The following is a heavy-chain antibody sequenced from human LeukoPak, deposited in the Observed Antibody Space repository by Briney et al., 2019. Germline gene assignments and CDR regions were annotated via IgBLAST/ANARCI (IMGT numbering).Heavy chain of an antibody. D-gene: IGHD2-2*01. J-gene: IGHJ3*02. CDR2: ISGSGGST. V-gene: IGHV3-23*01. CDR1: GFTVSGNY. CDR3: AKGWGAYCSSTSCPSENDAFDI. Sequence: TGGSLRLSCAVSGFTVSGNYMSWVRQAPGKGLEWVSAISGSGGSTYYADSVKGRFTISRDNSKNTLYLQMNSLRAEDTAVYYCAKGWGAYCSSTSCPSENDAFDIWGQGTMVTVSS.